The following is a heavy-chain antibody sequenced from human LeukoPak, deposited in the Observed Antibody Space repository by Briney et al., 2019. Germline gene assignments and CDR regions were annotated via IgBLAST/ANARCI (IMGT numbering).Heavy chain of an antibody. J-gene: IGHJ3*02. CDR2: IYYSGST. Sequence: GSLRLSCAASGFTFSNAWMSWVRQAPGKGLEWIGSIYYSGSTYYSPPLKSRVTISVDTSKNQFSLKLSSVTAADTAVYYCARPVASFGVLAFDIWGQGTMVTVSS. V-gene: IGHV4-38-2*01. D-gene: IGHD3-10*01. CDR1: GFTFSNAW. CDR3: ARPVASFGVLAFDI.